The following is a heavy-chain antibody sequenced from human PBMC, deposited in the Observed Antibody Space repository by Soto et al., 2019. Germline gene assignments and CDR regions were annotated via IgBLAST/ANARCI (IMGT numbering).Heavy chain of an antibody. V-gene: IGHV4-30-2*01. D-gene: IGHD4-17*01. Sequence: QLQLQESGSGLVKPSQTLSLTCAVSGGSISSDNCSWSWIRQPPGKGLEWIGYIYHSGSTDYNPSLRRRAPMSVDKSRNQFSLKLSSVSAADTAVYFCARVPVTIGYGMDVWGQGTTVTVSS. CDR2: IYHSGST. CDR1: GGSISSDNCS. J-gene: IGHJ6*02. CDR3: ARVPVTIGYGMDV.